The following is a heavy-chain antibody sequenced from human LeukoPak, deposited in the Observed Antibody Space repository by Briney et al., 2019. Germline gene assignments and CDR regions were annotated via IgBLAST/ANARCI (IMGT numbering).Heavy chain of an antibody. CDR3: ASAGYCSSTSCYGPTFDY. Sequence: PSETLSLTCTVSGGSISSYYWSLIRQPPGKGLEWSGYIYYSGSTNYNPSLKSRVTISVDTSKNQFSLKLSSVTAADTAVYYCASAGYCSSTSCYGPTFDYWGQGTLVTVSS. CDR2: IYYSGST. J-gene: IGHJ4*02. D-gene: IGHD2-2*01. V-gene: IGHV4-59*01. CDR1: GGSISSYY.